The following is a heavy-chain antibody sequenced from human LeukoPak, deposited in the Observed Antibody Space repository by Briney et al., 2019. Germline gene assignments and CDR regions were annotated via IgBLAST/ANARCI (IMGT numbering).Heavy chain of an antibody. Sequence: SETPSLTCTVSGGSISSYYWSWIRQPPGKGLEWIGYIYYSGSTNYNPSLKSRVTISVDTSKNQFSLKLSSVTAADTAVYYCAREGPYCSSTSCYPERWGQGTLVTVSS. CDR1: GGSISSYY. CDR2: IYYSGST. D-gene: IGHD2-2*01. J-gene: IGHJ4*02. V-gene: IGHV4-59*01. CDR3: AREGPYCSSTSCYPER.